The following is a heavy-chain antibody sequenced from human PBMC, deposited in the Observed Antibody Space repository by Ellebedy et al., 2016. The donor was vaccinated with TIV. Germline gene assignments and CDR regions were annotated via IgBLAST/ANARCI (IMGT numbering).Heavy chain of an antibody. CDR3: AADSGSYYMYYYGMDV. CDR2: IIPIFGTA. V-gene: IGHV1-69*13. Sequence: ASVKVSCKASGGTFSSYAISWVRQAPGQGLEWMGGIIPIFGTANYAQKFQGRVTITADESTSTAYMELSSLRSEDTAVYYCAADSGSYYMYYYGMDVWGQGTTVTVSS. CDR1: GGTFSSYA. D-gene: IGHD1-26*01. J-gene: IGHJ6*02.